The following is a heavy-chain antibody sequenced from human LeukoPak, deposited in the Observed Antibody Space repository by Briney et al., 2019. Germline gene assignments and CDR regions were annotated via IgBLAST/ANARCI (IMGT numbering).Heavy chain of an antibody. CDR1: GGTFSSYA. V-gene: IGHV1-69*05. J-gene: IGHJ4*02. D-gene: IGHD6-6*01. Sequence: ASVKVSCKASGGTFSSYAISWVRQAPGQGLEWMGGIIPIFGTANYAQKFQGRVTITTDESTSTAYMELSSLRSEDTAVYYYAREVAARGFDYWGQGTLVTVSS. CDR3: AREVAARGFDY. CDR2: IIPIFGTA.